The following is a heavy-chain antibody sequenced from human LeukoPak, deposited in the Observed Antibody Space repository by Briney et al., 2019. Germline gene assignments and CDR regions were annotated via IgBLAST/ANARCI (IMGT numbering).Heavy chain of an antibody. D-gene: IGHD6-13*01. CDR3: ARVGGPNSSSWYVKFDY. CDR2: TYYRSKWYN. Sequence: SQTLSLTCAISGDSVSSNSAAWNWIRQSPSRGLEWLGRTYYRSKWYNDYAVSVKSRITINPDTSKNQFSLQLNSVTPEDTAVYYCARVGGPNSSSWYVKFDYWGQGTLVTVSS. J-gene: IGHJ4*02. CDR1: GDSVSSNSAA. V-gene: IGHV6-1*01.